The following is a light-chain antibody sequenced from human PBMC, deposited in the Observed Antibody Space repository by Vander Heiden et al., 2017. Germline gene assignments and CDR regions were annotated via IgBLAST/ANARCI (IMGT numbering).Light chain of an antibody. CDR2: DAS. V-gene: IGKV3-11*01. Sequence: EIVLTQSPATLSLSPGERATLSCRASQSVSSYLAWYQQKPGQAPRLLIYDASNRDTGIPARFSGSGYGTDFTLTISSREPEDFAVYYCQQRSNWPQYTFGQGTKMEIK. CDR1: QSVSSY. J-gene: IGKJ2*01. CDR3: QQRSNWPQYT.